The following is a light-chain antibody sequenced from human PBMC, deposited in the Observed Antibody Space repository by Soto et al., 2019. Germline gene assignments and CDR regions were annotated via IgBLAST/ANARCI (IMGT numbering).Light chain of an antibody. CDR2: GAS. V-gene: IGKV3-20*01. Sequence: ALTQSPGTLSSSPGERATLSCRASQSVSSNYLAWYQQKPGQAPRLLIYGASTRATGIPARFSGSGSGTEFTLTISSLQPDDFATYYCQQYDKHAWTFGQGTKVDIK. J-gene: IGKJ1*01. CDR1: QSVSSNY. CDR3: QQYDKHAWT.